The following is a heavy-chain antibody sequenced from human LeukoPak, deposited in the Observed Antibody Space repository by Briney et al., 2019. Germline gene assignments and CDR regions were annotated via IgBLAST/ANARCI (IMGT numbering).Heavy chain of an antibody. J-gene: IGHJ6*02. Sequence: GGSLRLSCAASGFTFSSYSMKWVRQAPGKGLEWVSVIYRGANTHYADSVKGRFTISSDDSKNTLYLQMGSLRAEDTAVYYCVRSDHYGSGSYGLDVWGQGTTVTVSS. CDR2: IYRGANT. CDR3: VRSDHYGSGSYGLDV. CDR1: GFTFSSYS. D-gene: IGHD3-10*01. V-gene: IGHV3-66*01.